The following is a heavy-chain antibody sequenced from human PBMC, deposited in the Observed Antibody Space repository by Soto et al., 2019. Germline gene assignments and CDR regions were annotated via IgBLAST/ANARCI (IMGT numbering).Heavy chain of an antibody. D-gene: IGHD3-10*01. Sequence: SETLSLTCTVSGDSISSYYWSWIRQSPGKGLEWIGYIHYSGSTNYNPSLKSRVTISVDTSKNQFSLKLSSVTAADTAVYYCARDRGYGSGNWFDPWGQGTLVTVSS. CDR1: GDSISSYY. CDR3: ARDRGYGSGNWFDP. CDR2: IHYSGST. V-gene: IGHV4-59*12. J-gene: IGHJ5*02.